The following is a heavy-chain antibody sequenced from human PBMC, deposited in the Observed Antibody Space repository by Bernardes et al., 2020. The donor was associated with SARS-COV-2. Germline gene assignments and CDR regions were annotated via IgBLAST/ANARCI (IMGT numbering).Heavy chain of an antibody. J-gene: IGHJ6*02. V-gene: IGHV3-74*01. Sequence: GSSLRVCCVGSGFTFSGYWMHWVRQAPGQGPVWVSRVNPDGSGPIYADSVKGRFTISRDNAKNTVYLQMNSLGLDDTAVYYCTRKYGHSYGMDVWGQGTTVIVSS. CDR3: TRKYGHSYGMDV. D-gene: IGHD2-8*01. CDR1: GFTFSGYW. CDR2: VNPDGSGP.